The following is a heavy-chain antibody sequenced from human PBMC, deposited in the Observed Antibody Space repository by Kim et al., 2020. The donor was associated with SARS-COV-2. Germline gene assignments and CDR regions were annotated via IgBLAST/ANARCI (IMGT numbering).Heavy chain of an antibody. V-gene: IGHV3-15*01. CDR2: IKSKPDGGTT. D-gene: IGHD5-12*01. Sequence: GGSLRLSCEVSGLTLSNAYMSWVRQAPGKGLEWVGRIKSKPDGGTTDYAAPVKGRFTISRDESKNTLYVQLNSLKPEDTALYYCTTDRDIKERPIFDSWGQATLVTVSS. J-gene: IGHJ4*02. CDR3: TTDRDIKERPIFDS. CDR1: GLTLSNAY.